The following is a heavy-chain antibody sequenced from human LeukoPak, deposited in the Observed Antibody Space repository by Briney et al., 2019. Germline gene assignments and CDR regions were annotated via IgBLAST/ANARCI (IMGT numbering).Heavy chain of an antibody. CDR2: VYYSGDT. Sequence: SETLSLTCTVSGDSVSGVYWSWIRQPPGKGLEWVGYVYYSGDTNYNPSLKSRVTMSLDTSKNQVSLRLSSVTAADTAVYYCARHPFATPFDYWGRGTLLTVSS. CDR1: GDSVSGVY. V-gene: IGHV4-59*08. D-gene: IGHD2-15*01. CDR3: ARHPFATPFDY. J-gene: IGHJ4*02.